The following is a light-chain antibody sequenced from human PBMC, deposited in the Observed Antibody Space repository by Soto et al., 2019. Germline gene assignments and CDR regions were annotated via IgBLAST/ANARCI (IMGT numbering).Light chain of an antibody. CDR1: QTISDW. CDR2: KAS. CDR3: LQYETYWT. J-gene: IGKJ1*01. V-gene: IGKV1-5*03. Sequence: DIQMTQSPSTLSASIGDGVTITCRASQTISDWLAWHQQKPGKAPKLLIYKASSLESGVPSRFSGSGSGTEFTLTISSLQPDDFATYYCLQYETYWTFGQGTKVDI.